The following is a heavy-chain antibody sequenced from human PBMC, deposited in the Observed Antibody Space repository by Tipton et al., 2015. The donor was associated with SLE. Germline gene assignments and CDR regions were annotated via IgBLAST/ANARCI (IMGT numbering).Heavy chain of an antibody. CDR3: ARGGRTGTTWGFDY. CDR2: GYYSGST. J-gene: IGHJ4*02. V-gene: IGHV4-39*07. CDR1: GVSISKTTYY. Sequence: TLSLTCTVSGVSISKTTYYWAWIRQSPGEGLEWIGSGYYSGSTNYNPSLKSRVTISVDTSKNQFSLKLSSVTAADTAVYYCARGGRTGTTWGFDYWGQGTLVTVSS. D-gene: IGHD1-7*01.